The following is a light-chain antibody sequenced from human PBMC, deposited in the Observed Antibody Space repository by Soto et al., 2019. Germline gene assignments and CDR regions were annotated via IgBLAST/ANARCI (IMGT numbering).Light chain of an antibody. CDR3: QQYDNWPLT. V-gene: IGKV3-15*01. CDR2: GAS. CDR1: QSVSNN. J-gene: IGKJ4*01. Sequence: EIVMTQSPATLSVSPGERATLSCRASQSVSNNLAWYQQKSGQAPRLLIYGASTRANGIPARFSGSGSGTEFTLTIGSLQSEDFAVYYCQQYDNWPLTFGGGTKVEIK.